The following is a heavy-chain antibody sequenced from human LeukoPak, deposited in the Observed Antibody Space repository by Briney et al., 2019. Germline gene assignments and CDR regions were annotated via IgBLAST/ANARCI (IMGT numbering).Heavy chain of an antibody. CDR2: IYYSGST. J-gene: IGHJ4*02. CDR3: AGLWGFDY. V-gene: IGHV4-39*01. D-gene: IGHD1-26*01. Sequence: PSETLSLTCTVSGGFISSSSYYWGWIRQPPGKGLEWIGSIYYSGSTYYNPSLKSRVTISVDTSKNQFSLKLSSVTAADTAVYYCAGLWGFDYWGQGTLVTVSS. CDR1: GGFISSSSYY.